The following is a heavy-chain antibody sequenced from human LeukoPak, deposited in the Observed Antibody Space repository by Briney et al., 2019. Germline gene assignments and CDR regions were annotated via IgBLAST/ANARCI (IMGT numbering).Heavy chain of an antibody. CDR3: ASYDHGDFDY. V-gene: IGHV1-69*05. J-gene: IGHJ4*02. CDR2: IIPIFGTA. CDR1: GGTFSSYA. Sequence: SVKVSCKASGGTFSSYAISWVRQAPGQGLEWMGGIIPIFGTANYAQQFQGRVTITTDESTSTAYMELSSLRSEDTAVYYCASYDHGDFDYWGQGTLVTVSS. D-gene: IGHD3-3*01.